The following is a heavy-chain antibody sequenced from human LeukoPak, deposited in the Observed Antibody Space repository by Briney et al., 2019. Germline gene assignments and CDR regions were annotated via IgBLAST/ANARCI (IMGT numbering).Heavy chain of an antibody. CDR3: ARDRDGGFAFDT. D-gene: IGHD5-24*01. J-gene: IGHJ3*02. V-gene: IGHV3-64*01. Sequence: GGSLRLSCAASGFTFSSYVMHWVRQAPGKGLEYVSAILPNGGSTSYANSVRGRFTISRDNSKNTLYLQMGSLRVEDMAVYYCARDRDGGFAFDTWGQGTMVTVSS. CDR1: GFTFSSYV. CDR2: ILPNGGST.